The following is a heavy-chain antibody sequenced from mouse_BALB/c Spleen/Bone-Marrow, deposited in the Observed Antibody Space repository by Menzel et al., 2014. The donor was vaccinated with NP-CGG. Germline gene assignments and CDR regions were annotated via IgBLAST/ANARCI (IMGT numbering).Heavy chain of an antibody. Sequence: EAMLVESGGGLVQPGGSLKLSCAASGFDFSRYWMSWVRQAPGKGLEWIGEINPDSSTINYTPSLKDKFIISRDNAKNTLFLQMSKVRSEDTALYYCARPGSPLVDYWYFDVWDAGTTVTVSS. J-gene: IGHJ1*01. D-gene: IGHD6-2*01. V-gene: IGHV4-1*02. CDR1: GFDFSRYW. CDR2: INPDSSTI. CDR3: ARPGSPLVDYWYFDV.